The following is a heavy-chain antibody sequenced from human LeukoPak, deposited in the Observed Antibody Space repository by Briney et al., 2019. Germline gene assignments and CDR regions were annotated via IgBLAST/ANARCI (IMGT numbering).Heavy chain of an antibody. CDR3: ARVFMYCSSTSCYRYYYYGMDV. J-gene: IGHJ6*02. CDR1: GGSFSGYY. V-gene: IGHV4-34*01. Sequence: SETLSLTCAVYGGSFSGYYWSWIRQPPGKGLEWIGEINHGGSTNYNPSLKSRVTISVDKSKNQFSLKLSSVTAADTAVYYCARVFMYCSSTSCYRYYYYGMDVWGQGTTVTVSS. D-gene: IGHD2-2*01. CDR2: INHGGST.